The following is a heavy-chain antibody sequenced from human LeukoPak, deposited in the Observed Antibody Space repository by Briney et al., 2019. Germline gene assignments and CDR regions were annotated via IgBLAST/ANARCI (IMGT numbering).Heavy chain of an antibody. J-gene: IGHJ4*02. V-gene: IGHV4-34*01. Sequence: SETLSLTCGVFGGSFSGFFWIWILQPPGKGLEWIGEIYHNGGTNYNASLKSRVIISLDTSKKQFSLKLSSVTVADTAVYYCARGQFGDYGFDYWGQGTLVTVSS. CDR2: IYHNGGT. D-gene: IGHD4-17*01. CDR3: ARGQFGDYGFDY. CDR1: GGSFSGFF.